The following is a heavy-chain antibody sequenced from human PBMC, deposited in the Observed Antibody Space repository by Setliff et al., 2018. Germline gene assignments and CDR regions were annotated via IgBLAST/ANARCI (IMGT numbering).Heavy chain of an antibody. D-gene: IGHD2-21*02. CDR2: IWNDGSTK. CDR3: ARNWATAQHYYYGMDV. Sequence: GGSLRLSCVASGFTFSNYGMHWVRQAPGKGLEWVALIWNDGSTKFYGDSVKGRFTISRGNSENTLYLQMNSLRAEDTAVYYCARNWATAQHYYYGMDVWGQGTTVTVSS. J-gene: IGHJ6*02. CDR1: GFTFSNYG. V-gene: IGHV3-33*01.